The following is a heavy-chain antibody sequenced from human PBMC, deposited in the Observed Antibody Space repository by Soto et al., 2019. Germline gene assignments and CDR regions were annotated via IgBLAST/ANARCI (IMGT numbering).Heavy chain of an antibody. CDR1: RFTFRSYA. Sequence: GGSLRLSCEASRFTFRSYAMHWVRQAPGKGLEWVAAISYDGDNRYYADSVKGRFTVSRDNSKSTLYLQMESLRSEDTAVYYCARVREVAGGAGYYYYYGMDVWGQGTLVTVSS. CDR3: ARVREVAGGAGYYYYYGMDV. J-gene: IGHJ6*02. V-gene: IGHV3-30-3*01. D-gene: IGHD6-19*01. CDR2: ISYDGDNR.